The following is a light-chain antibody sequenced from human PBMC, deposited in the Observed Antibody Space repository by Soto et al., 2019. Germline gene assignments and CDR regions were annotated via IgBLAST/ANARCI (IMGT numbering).Light chain of an antibody. V-gene: IGKV3-20*01. CDR2: GAS. Sequence: EKVMTQSRSTLSLSPVESATLSCRASESVSDNLAWYHQKPGQAPRLLIYGASTRVTGIPDRFSGSGSGTDFTLTISRLEPEDFAVYYCQQYDNSAWTFGQGTKWIS. CDR1: ESVSDN. J-gene: IGKJ1*01. CDR3: QQYDNSAWT.